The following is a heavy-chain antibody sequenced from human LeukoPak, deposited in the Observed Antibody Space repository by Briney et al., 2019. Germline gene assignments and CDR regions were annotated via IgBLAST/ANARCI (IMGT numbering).Heavy chain of an antibody. J-gene: IGHJ4*02. CDR3: AKDLDVYGSGSYYKGFDY. CDR1: GFTFSVYG. CDR2: IWYDGSNK. D-gene: IGHD3-10*01. Sequence: PGGSLRLSCAASGFTFSVYGMHWVRQAPGKGLEWVAAIWYDGSNKYYADSVKGRFTISRDNSKNTLYLQMNSLRAEDTALYYCAKDLDVYGSGSYYKGFDYWGQGTLVTVSS. V-gene: IGHV3-33*06.